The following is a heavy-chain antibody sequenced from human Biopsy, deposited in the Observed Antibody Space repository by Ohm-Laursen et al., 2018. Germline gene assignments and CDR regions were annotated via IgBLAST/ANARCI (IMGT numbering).Heavy chain of an antibody. CDR3: ARVVGAATGFDQ. D-gene: IGHD1-26*01. Sequence: SDTLSLTCSISGGSISGYYWHWIRQSPGKGLEWIGYIWSSGTTDYNPSLQSRVSMSLELSTDQFSLKVDSVTAADTAVYYCARVVGAATGFDQWGQGIPVTVSS. CDR1: GGSISGYY. V-gene: IGHV4-59*07. J-gene: IGHJ4*02. CDR2: IWSSGTT.